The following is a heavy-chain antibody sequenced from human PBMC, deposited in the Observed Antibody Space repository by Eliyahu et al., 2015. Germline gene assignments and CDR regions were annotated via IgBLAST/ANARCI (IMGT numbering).Heavy chain of an antibody. CDR2: IYYSGST. D-gene: IGHD3-10*01. Sequence: QLQLQESGPGLVKPSETLSLXXTXSGGSXXSSSYYWGWIRQPPGKGLEWIGSIYYSGSTYYNPSLKSRVTISVDTSKNQFSLKLSSVTAADTAVYYCARRGAGYYYYYMDVWGKGTTVTVSS. V-gene: IGHV4-39*01. CDR1: GGSXXSSSYY. CDR3: ARRGAGYYYYYMDV. J-gene: IGHJ6*03.